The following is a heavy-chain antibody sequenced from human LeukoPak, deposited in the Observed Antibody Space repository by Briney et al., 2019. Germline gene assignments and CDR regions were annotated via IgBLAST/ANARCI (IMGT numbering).Heavy chain of an antibody. Sequence: GASVKVSCKASGGTFSSYAISWVRQAPGQGLEWMGRIIPILGAANYAQKFQGRVTITADKFTSTAYMELSSLRSEDTAVYYCAREVPYGSGSYSTAFDIWGQGTMSTSLQ. D-gene: IGHD3-10*01. CDR3: AREVPYGSGSYSTAFDI. V-gene: IGHV1-69*04. CDR1: GGTFSSYA. J-gene: IGHJ3*02. CDR2: IIPILGAA.